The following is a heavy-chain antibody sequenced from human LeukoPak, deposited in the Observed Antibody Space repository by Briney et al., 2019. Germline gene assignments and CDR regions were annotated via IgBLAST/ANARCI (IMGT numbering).Heavy chain of an antibody. V-gene: IGHV3-30-3*01. Sequence: SCKASGFTFSSYAVHWVRQAPGKGLEWVAVISYDGSNKYYADSVKGRFTISRDNSKNTLYLQMNSLRAEDTAVYYCARDLAMIVGGWFDPWGQGTLVTVSS. CDR2: ISYDGSNK. CDR1: GFTFSSYA. D-gene: IGHD3-22*01. J-gene: IGHJ5*02. CDR3: ARDLAMIVGGWFDP.